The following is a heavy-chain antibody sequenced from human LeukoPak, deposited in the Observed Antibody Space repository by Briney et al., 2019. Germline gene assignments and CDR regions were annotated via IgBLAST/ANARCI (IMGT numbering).Heavy chain of an antibody. D-gene: IGHD3-9*01. J-gene: IGHJ6*03. CDR2: IYTSGST. V-gene: IGHV4-4*09. CDR3: ARGNYDILTGYFGGYYYYYMDV. Sequence: SETLSLTCTVSGGSISSYYWSWIRQPPGKGLEWIGYIYTSGSTNYNPSLKCRVTISVDTSKNQFSLKLSSVTAADTAVYYCARGNYDILTGYFGGYYYYYMDVWGKGTTVTVSS. CDR1: GGSISSYY.